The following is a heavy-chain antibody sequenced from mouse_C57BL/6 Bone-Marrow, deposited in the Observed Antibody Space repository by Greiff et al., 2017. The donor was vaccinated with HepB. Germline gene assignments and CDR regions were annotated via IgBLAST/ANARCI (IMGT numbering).Heavy chain of an antibody. CDR3: ARQHDYDWFAY. V-gene: IGHV5-6*01. D-gene: IGHD2-4*01. CDR2: ISSGGSYT. CDR1: GFTFSSYG. J-gene: IGHJ3*01. Sequence: EVQLQESGGDLVKPGGSLKLSCAASGFTFSSYGMSWVRQTPDKRLEWVATISSGGSYTYYPDSVKGRFTISRDNAKNTLYLQMSSLKSEDTAMYYCARQHDYDWFAYWGQGTLVTVSA.